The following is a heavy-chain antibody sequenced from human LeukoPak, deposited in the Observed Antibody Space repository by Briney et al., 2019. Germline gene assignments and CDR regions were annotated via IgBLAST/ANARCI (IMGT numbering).Heavy chain of an antibody. D-gene: IGHD5-24*01. V-gene: IGHV3-21*01. CDR3: ARAFGDGYTINAFDI. Sequence: GGSLRLSCAASGFTFSSYSTNWVRQAPGKGLEWVSSISSSSSYIYYADSVKGRFTISRDNAKNSLYLQMNSLRAEDTAVYYCARAFGDGYTINAFDIWGQGTMVTVSS. J-gene: IGHJ3*02. CDR1: GFTFSSYS. CDR2: ISSSSSYI.